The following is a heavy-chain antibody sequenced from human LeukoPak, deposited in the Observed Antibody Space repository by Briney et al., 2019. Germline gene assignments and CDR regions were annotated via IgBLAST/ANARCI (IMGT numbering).Heavy chain of an antibody. D-gene: IGHD2-15*01. V-gene: IGHV5-51*01. Sequence: GESLKISCKGSGYNFAHDWIGWVRQMPGKGLEWMGIIFPDDSDTIYSPSFQGHVTISADKSINTAYLQWSDLKASDSAMYYCARQESEMTTPANRYFDLWGQGTLITVPS. CDR1: GYNFAHDW. CDR3: ARQESEMTTPANRYFDL. CDR2: IFPDDSDT. J-gene: IGHJ4*02.